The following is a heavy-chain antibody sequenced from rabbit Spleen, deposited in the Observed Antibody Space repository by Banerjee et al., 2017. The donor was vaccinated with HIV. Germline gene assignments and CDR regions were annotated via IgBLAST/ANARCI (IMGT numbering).Heavy chain of an antibody. CDR1: GLDFSSSYW. CDR2: IDVSGGSTT. D-gene: IGHD6-1*01. Sequence: QSLEEYGGDLVKPGASLTLTCKASGLDFSSSYWICWVRQAPGKGLEWIACIDVSGGSTTHYASWAKGRFTVSKTSSTTATLQMTSLTATDTATYFCARNLYGANGYALWGPGTLVTV. V-gene: IGHV1S40*01. J-gene: IGHJ4*01. CDR3: ARNLYGANGYAL.